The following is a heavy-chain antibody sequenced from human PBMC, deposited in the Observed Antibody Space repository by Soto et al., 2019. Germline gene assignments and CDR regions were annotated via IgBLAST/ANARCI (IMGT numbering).Heavy chain of an antibody. CDR3: ARGVATSYYYYYYGMDV. CDR1: CGSFSGYY. V-gene: IGHV4-34*01. D-gene: IGHD5-12*01. CDR2: INHSGST. Sequence: SETLSLTCAVYCGSFSGYYWSWIRQPPGKGLEWIGEINHSGSTNYNPSLKSRVTISVDTSKNQFSLKLSSVTAADTAVYYCARGVATSYYYYYYGMDVWGQGTTVTVSS. J-gene: IGHJ6*02.